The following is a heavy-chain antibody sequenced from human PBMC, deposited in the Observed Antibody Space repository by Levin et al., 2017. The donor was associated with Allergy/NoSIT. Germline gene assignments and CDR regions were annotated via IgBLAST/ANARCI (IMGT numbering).Heavy chain of an antibody. Sequence: SCAASGFTFSSYSMNWVRQAPGKGLEWVSYISSSSSTIYYADSVKGRFTISRDNAKNSLYLQMNSLRAEDTAVYYCARGESGYYRIYYYYYGMDVWGQGTTVTVSS. V-gene: IGHV3-48*01. CDR3: ARGESGYYRIYYYYYGMDV. D-gene: IGHD3-3*01. CDR2: ISSSSSTI. CDR1: GFTFSSYS. J-gene: IGHJ6*02.